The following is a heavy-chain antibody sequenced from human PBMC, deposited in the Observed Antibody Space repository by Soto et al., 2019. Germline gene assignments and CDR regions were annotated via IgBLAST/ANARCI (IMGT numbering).Heavy chain of an antibody. CDR1: GFTFSSYA. Sequence: GGSLRLSCAASGFTFSSYAMSWVRQAPGKGLEWVSAISGSGGSTYYADSVKGRYTISRDNSKNTLYLQMNSLRAEDTAVYYGAKVASKQYYYDGNWFAPWGQGTLVPVSS. V-gene: IGHV3-23*01. J-gene: IGHJ5*02. CDR3: AKVASKQYYYDGNWFAP. CDR2: ISGSGGST. D-gene: IGHD3-22*01.